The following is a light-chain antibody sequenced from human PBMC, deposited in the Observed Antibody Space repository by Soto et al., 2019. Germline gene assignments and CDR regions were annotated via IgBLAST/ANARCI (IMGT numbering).Light chain of an antibody. V-gene: IGKV1-6*01. CDR3: LQANNYPWT. CDR1: EDVRRD. J-gene: IGKJ1*01. CDR2: SAT. Sequence: AIQVTQSPSSLSASVGDRVTITCRTSEDVRRDLAWFQQRPGKAPNLLIYSATRLQSGVPSRFSGSGSGTDFTLIISSLQPEDFATYYCLQANNYPWTFGLGTKVDI.